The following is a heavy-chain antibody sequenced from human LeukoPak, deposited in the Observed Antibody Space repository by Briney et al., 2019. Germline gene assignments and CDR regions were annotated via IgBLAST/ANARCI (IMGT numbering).Heavy chain of an antibody. J-gene: IGHJ4*02. CDR2: INPSGGST. V-gene: IGHV1-46*01. D-gene: IGHD1-26*01. Sequence: GASVKVSCKASGYTFTSYYMHWVRQAPGQGLEWMGIINPSGGSTSYAQKFQGRVTMTRGTSTSTVYMELSSLRSEDTAVYYCAKDLYPRWIVGATPFDYWGQGTLVTVSS. CDR1: GYTFTSYY. CDR3: AKDLYPRWIVGATPFDY.